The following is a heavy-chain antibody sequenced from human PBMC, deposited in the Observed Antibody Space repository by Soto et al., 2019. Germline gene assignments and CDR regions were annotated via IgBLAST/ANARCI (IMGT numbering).Heavy chain of an antibody. D-gene: IGHD2-2*01. CDR2: ISSSSSTI. Sequence: PGGSLRLSCAASGFTFSNYSMNWVRQAPGKGLEWVSYISSSSSTIYYADSVKGRFTISRDNAKNSLYLQMNSLRDEDTAVYYCARDARYCSSTSCYLGYWGQGTLVTV. CDR3: ARDARYCSSTSCYLGY. V-gene: IGHV3-48*02. J-gene: IGHJ4*02. CDR1: GFTFSNYS.